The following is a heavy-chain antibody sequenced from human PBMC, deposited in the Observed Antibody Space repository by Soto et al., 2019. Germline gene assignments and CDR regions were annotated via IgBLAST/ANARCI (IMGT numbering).Heavy chain of an antibody. CDR2: ISGSGGST. V-gene: IGHV3-23*01. J-gene: IGHJ6*03. CDR3: AKDEYSSSYYYYYMDV. D-gene: IGHD6-13*01. Sequence: LSLTCAASGFTFSSYAMSWVRQAPGKGLEWVSAISGSGGSTYYADSVKGRFTISRDNSKNTLYLQMNSLRAEDTAVYYCAKDEYSSSYYYYYMDVWGKGTTVTVSS. CDR1: GFTFSSYA.